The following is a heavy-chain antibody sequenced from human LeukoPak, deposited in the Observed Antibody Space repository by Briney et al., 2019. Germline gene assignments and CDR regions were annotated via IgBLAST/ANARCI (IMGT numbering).Heavy chain of an antibody. V-gene: IGHV4-59*01. Sequence: SETLSLTCTVSGGSISSYYWSWIRQPPGKGLEWIGYIYYSGSTNYNPSLKSRVTMSVDTSKNQFSLELSSVTAADTAVYYCARGYRDGYRSREYYFDYWGQGTLVTVSS. CDR3: ARGYRDGYRSREYYFDY. J-gene: IGHJ4*02. CDR1: GGSISSYY. CDR2: IYYSGST. D-gene: IGHD5-24*01.